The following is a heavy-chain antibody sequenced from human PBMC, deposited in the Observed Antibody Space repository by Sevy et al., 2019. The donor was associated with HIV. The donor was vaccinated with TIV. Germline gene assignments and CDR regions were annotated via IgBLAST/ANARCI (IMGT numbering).Heavy chain of an antibody. V-gene: IGHV1-46*01. D-gene: IGHD3-10*01. CDR3: ARDLRTMVRGVINYYYGMDV. J-gene: IGHJ6*02. Sequence: ASVKVSCKASGYTFTSYYMHWVRQAPGQGLEWMGIINPSGGSTSYAQKFQGRVTMTRDTSTSTVYMELSSPRSEDTAVYYCARDLRTMVRGVINYYYGMDVWGQGTTVTVSS. CDR1: GYTFTSYY. CDR2: INPSGGST.